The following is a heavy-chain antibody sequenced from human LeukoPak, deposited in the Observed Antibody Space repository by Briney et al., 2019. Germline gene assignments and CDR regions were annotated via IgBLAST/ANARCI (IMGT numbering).Heavy chain of an antibody. Sequence: SETLSLTCAVYGGSISSYYWSWIRQPAGKGLEWIGRIYTSGSTNYNPSLKSRVTMSVDTSKNQFSLKLSSVTAADTAVYYCARDQDWNWFDPWGQGTLVTVSS. V-gene: IGHV4-4*07. CDR2: IYTSGST. CDR3: ARDQDWNWFDP. D-gene: IGHD3-9*01. J-gene: IGHJ5*02. CDR1: GGSISSYY.